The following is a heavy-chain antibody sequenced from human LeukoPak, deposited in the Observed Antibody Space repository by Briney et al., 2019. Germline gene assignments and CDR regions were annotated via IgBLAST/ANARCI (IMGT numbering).Heavy chain of an antibody. Sequence: SETLSLTCSVSGYSISSGYYWGCIRQPPGKGLEWIGNIYHSGSTNYNPSLESRVTMSVDTSKNQFSLRRSSVTAADTAVYYCAREPGRITLIVVVGDYWGQGTLVTVSS. CDR1: GYSISSGYY. J-gene: IGHJ4*02. CDR3: AREPGRITLIVVVGDY. V-gene: IGHV4-38-2*02. CDR2: IYHSGST. D-gene: IGHD3-22*01.